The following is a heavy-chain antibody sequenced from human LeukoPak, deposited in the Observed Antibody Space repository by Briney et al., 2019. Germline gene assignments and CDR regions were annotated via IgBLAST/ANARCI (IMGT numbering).Heavy chain of an antibody. V-gene: IGHV4-59*08. CDR1: GGSISSYY. Sequence: SETLSLTCTVSGGSISSYYWSWIRQPPGKGLEWIGYIYYSGSTNYNPSLKSRVTISVDTSKNQFSLKLSSVTAADTAVYYCARGRRDGYNFWGQGTLVTVSS. D-gene: IGHD5-24*01. J-gene: IGHJ4*02. CDR3: ARGRRDGYNF. CDR2: IYYSGST.